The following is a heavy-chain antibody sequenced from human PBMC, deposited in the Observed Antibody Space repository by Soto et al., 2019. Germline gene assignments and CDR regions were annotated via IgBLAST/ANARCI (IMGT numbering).Heavy chain of an antibody. CDR3: ARVPGDNSDYYYYMDV. Sequence: SETLSLTCAVYGGSFSDYYWSWIRQPPGKGLEWIGEINHSGSTNYNPSLKSRVTISVDTSKSQFSLKLSSVTAADTAVYYCARVPGDNSDYYYYMDVWGQGTTVTVSS. J-gene: IGHJ6*03. D-gene: IGHD3-22*01. V-gene: IGHV4-34*01. CDR2: INHSGST. CDR1: GGSFSDYY.